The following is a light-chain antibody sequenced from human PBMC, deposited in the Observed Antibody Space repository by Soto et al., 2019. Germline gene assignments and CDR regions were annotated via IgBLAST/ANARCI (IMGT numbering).Light chain of an antibody. CDR2: ATP. CDR3: QQLNS. CDR1: QDISAY. J-gene: IGKJ3*01. Sequence: DIQLTQSPSFLSASVGDRVTITCRASQDISAYVAWYQQKPGKAPKLLVYATPTLQSGVPSRFSGGGSGTEFTLTISSLQPEDSATYYCQQLNSFGPGTKVDIK. V-gene: IGKV1-9*01.